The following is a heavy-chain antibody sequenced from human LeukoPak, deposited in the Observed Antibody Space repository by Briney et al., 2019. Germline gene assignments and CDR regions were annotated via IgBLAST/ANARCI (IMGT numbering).Heavy chain of an antibody. Sequence: GGSLRLSCAASGFTFSSYSMNWVRQAPGKGLEWVSSISSSSIYIYYADSVKGRFTISRDNAKNSLYLQMNSLRAEDTAVYYCARDRGYYDSSGYLTWGQGTLVTVSS. J-gene: IGHJ5*02. CDR1: GFTFSSYS. D-gene: IGHD3-22*01. CDR2: ISSSSIYI. CDR3: ARDRGYYDSSGYLT. V-gene: IGHV3-21*01.